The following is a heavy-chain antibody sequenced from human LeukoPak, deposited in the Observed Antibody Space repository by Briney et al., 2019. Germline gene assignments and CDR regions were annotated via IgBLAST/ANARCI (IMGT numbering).Heavy chain of an antibody. J-gene: IGHJ4*02. Sequence: ASVKVSCKASGYTFTSYYMHWVRQAPGQGLEWMGGIIPFFGSANYAQKFQGRVTITADKSTSTAYMELSSLRSEDTAVYYCAREWLLDDFWSGYFDYWGQGTLVTVSS. CDR1: GYTFTSYY. CDR3: AREWLLDDFWSGYFDY. CDR2: IIPFFGSA. V-gene: IGHV1-69*06. D-gene: IGHD3-3*01.